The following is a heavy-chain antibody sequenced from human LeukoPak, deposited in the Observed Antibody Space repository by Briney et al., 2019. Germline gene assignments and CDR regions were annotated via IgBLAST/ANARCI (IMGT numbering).Heavy chain of an antibody. J-gene: IGHJ4*02. Sequence: GSLRLSCAASGFTVSSNYMSWVRQAPGKGLEWVSVIYSGGSTYYADSVKGRFTISRDNSKNTLYLQMNSLRAEDTAVYYCARDGYYYDSSGYYYPTFDYWGQGTLVTVSS. D-gene: IGHD3-22*01. CDR1: GFTVSSNY. V-gene: IGHV3-66*01. CDR3: ARDGYYYDSSGYYYPTFDY. CDR2: IYSGGST.